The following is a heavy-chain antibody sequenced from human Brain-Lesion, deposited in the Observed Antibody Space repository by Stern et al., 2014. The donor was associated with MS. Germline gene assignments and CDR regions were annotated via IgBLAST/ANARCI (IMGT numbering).Heavy chain of an antibody. V-gene: IGHV1-24*01. CDR3: ATLSPGAGGNYYRHFDY. CDR1: GYNLTELS. J-gene: IGHJ4*02. Sequence: VQLVESEAEVKKPGASVKVSCKVSGYNLTELSMHWVRQAPRKGLEWMGGFDPEDGETIYAQKFQGRVTMTEDTSTDTAYMELSSLRSEDTAVYYCATLSPGAGGNYYRHFDYWGQGTLVTVSS. CDR2: FDPEDGET. D-gene: IGHD1-26*01.